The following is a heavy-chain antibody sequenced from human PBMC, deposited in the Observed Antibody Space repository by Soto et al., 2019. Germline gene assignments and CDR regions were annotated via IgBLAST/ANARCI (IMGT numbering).Heavy chain of an antibody. CDR1: GVSISSSNW. CDR2: IYHSGST. V-gene: IGHV4-4*02. CDR3: ARDNYYDTSGYYYRGMAYGMDV. Sequence: ESLSLTCAVSGVSISSSNWWGWVRQPPGKGLEWIGEIYHSGSTNYNPSLKSRVTISVDKSKNQFSLKLSSVTAADTAVYYCARDNYYDTSGYYYRGMAYGMDVWGQGTTVTVYS. D-gene: IGHD3-22*01. J-gene: IGHJ6*02.